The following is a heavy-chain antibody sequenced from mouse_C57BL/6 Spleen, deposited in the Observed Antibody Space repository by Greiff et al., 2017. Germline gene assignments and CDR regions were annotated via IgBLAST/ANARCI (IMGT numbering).Heavy chain of an antibody. D-gene: IGHD1-1*01. CDR2: IDPSDSYT. J-gene: IGHJ2*01. Sequence: VQLQQSGAELVMPGASVKLSCKASGYTFTSYWMHWVKPRPGQGLEWIGEIDPSDSYTNYNQKFKGKSTLTVDQSSSTAYMQLSSLTSEDSAVYYCAAYYYGSSYFDYWGQGTTLTVSS. CDR1: GYTFTSYW. V-gene: IGHV1-69*01. CDR3: AAYYYGSSYFDY.